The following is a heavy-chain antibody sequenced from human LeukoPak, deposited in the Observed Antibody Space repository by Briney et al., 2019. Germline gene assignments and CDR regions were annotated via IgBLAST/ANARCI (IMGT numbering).Heavy chain of an antibody. J-gene: IGHJ6*02. CDR2: INHSGST. D-gene: IGHD6-19*01. CDR3: ARRRLKQWLVRYADYYYGMDV. CDR1: GGSFSGYY. V-gene: IGHV4-34*01. Sequence: KPSETLSLTCAVYGGSFSGYYWSWIRQPPGKGLEWIGEINHSGSTNYNPSLKSRVTISVDTSKNQFSLKLSSVTAADTAVYYCARRRLKQWLVRYADYYYGMDVWGQGTTVTVSS.